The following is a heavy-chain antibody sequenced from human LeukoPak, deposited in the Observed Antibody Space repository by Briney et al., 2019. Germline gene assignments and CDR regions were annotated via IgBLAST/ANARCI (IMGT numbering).Heavy chain of an antibody. CDR3: ASKVVDDAFDI. CDR2: IYYSGST. CDR1: GGSISSGGYY. J-gene: IGHJ3*02. Sequence: SETLSLTCTVSGGSISSGGYYWSWIRQHPGKGLEWIGYIYYSGSTYHNPSLKSRVTISVDTSKNQFSLKLSSVTAADTAVYYCASKVVDDAFDIWGQGTMVTVSS. V-gene: IGHV4-31*03. D-gene: IGHD2-15*01.